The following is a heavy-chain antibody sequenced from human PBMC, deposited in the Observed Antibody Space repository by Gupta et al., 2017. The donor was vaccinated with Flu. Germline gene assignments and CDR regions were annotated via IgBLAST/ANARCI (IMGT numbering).Heavy chain of an antibody. V-gene: IGHV3-30*03. J-gene: IGHJ6*02. CDR3: CADWGRTYYSYALAF. Sequence: QVQALVESGGGVVQPGRSLRLSCAASGLTLSNHVMHWSRQAPGQGLEWVAVSSHDGSGQRYADSVKGRLTIARDNSKNAVFLQMSSLRPEDTAVYFCCADWGRTYYSYALAFWGQGTTVTVSS. CDR1: GLTLSNHV. CDR2: SSHDGSGQ. D-gene: IGHD3-10*01.